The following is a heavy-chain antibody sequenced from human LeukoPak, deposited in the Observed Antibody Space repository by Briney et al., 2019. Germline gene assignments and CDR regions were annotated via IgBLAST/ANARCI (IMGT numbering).Heavy chain of an antibody. V-gene: IGHV3-30*02. Sequence: GGSLRLSCVASGFIFSTYGTHWVRQAPGKGLEWVAFIRFDEIKKEYADSVEGRFTISRDNSKNTVSLQMNSLRREDTAVYYCVKDRGNLDAWGKGTKVTVSS. J-gene: IGHJ6*04. CDR2: IRFDEIKK. CDR1: GFIFSTYG. D-gene: IGHD4-23*01. CDR3: VKDRGNLDA.